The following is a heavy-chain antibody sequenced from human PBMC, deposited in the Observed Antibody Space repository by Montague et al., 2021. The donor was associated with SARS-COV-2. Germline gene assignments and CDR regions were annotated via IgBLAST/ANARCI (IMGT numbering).Heavy chain of an antibody. D-gene: IGHD4-17*01. CDR2: IYYTGST. V-gene: IGHV4-59*01. CDR1: GASIGTYY. J-gene: IGHJ6*02. CDR3: ARDNYGDWGYYGLDV. Sequence: SEILSLTCTVSGASIGTYYWNWIRQSPGKGLEWLGYIYYTGSTKYSPSLKSRVTISMDTSRDQLSLRLKSVTAADTAVYYCARDNYGDWGYYGLDVWGQGTTVIVSS.